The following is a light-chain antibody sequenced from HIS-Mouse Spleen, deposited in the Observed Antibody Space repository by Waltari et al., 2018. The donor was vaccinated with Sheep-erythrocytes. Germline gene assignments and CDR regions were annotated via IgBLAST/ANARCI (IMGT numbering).Light chain of an antibody. J-gene: IGKJ3*01. CDR3: QQSYSTPQFT. V-gene: IGKV1-39*01. CDR2: AAS. CDR1: QSISSY. Sequence: DIQMTQSPSSLSASVGDRITITCRASQSISSYLNWYKQKPGKAPKLLIYAASSLQSGVPSRFSGSGSGTDFTLTISSLQPEDFATYYCQQSYSTPQFTFGAGTKV.